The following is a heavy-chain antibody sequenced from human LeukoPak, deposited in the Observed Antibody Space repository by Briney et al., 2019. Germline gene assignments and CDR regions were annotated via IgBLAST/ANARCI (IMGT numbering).Heavy chain of an antibody. CDR3: ARPPNYDSSGYAD. CDR2: INHSGST. D-gene: IGHD3-22*01. J-gene: IGHJ4*02. CDR1: GGSFSGYY. Sequence: HSETLSLTRAVYGGSFSGYYWSWIRQPPGKGLEWIGEINHSGSTNYNPSLKSRVTISVDTSKNQFSLKLSSVTAADTAVYYCARPPNYDSSGYADWGQGTLVTVSS. V-gene: IGHV4-34*01.